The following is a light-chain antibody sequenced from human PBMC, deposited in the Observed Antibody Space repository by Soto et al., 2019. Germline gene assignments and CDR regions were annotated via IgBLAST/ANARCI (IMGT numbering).Light chain of an antibody. V-gene: IGKV3-11*01. CDR2: DVF. CDR3: LQRAAWPWT. Sequence: EIVLTQAPATLSLSPGERATLSCRASHSIGNYIAWYQQKPGQAPRLLVYDVFNRATGIPARFSGSGSGTDFTLTISSLEPEDCAVYYCLQRAAWPWTFGQGTKVEVK. CDR1: HSIGNY. J-gene: IGKJ1*01.